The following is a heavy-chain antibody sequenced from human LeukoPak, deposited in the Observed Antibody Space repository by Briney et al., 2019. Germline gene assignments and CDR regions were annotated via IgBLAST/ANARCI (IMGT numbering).Heavy chain of an antibody. CDR2: VYNSGST. Sequence: SETLSLTCTVSGGSNSIYYWSWIRQPPGKGLEWIGYVYNSGSTDYNPSLKSRVTISADTSKNQFSLKVNSVTASDTAVYYCVRDRELYYWGQGILVTVSS. V-gene: IGHV4-59*01. J-gene: IGHJ4*02. CDR1: GGSNSIYY. CDR3: VRDRELYY. D-gene: IGHD1-26*01.